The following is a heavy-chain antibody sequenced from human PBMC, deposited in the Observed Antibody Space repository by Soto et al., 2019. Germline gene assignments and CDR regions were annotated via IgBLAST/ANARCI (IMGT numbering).Heavy chain of an antibody. J-gene: IGHJ6*02. Sequence: SVKVSCKASGGTFSSYAISWVRQAPGQGLEWMGGIIPIFGTANYAQKFQGRVTITADESTSTAYMELSSLRSEDTAVYYCARVFPSTYYYDSSGYSAPTYYYYGMDVWGQGTTVTVSS. D-gene: IGHD3-22*01. V-gene: IGHV1-69*13. CDR1: GGTFSSYA. CDR2: IIPIFGTA. CDR3: ARVFPSTYYYDSSGYSAPTYYYYGMDV.